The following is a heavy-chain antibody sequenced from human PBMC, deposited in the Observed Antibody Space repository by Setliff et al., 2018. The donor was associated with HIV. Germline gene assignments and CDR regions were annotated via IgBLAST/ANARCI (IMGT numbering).Heavy chain of an antibody. CDR1: GITVSGIY. CDR2: INGGTTT. V-gene: IGHV3-53*03. D-gene: IGHD3-22*01. J-gene: IGHJ4*02. Sequence: GGSLRLSCAASGITVSGIYMTWVRQAPGKGLEWVSVINGGTTTYYADSVKGRFTISRDNAKNSLYLQMNSLRAEDTAVYYCARASYYYDSSGWVDYWGQGTLVTVSS. CDR3: ARASYYYDSSGWVDY.